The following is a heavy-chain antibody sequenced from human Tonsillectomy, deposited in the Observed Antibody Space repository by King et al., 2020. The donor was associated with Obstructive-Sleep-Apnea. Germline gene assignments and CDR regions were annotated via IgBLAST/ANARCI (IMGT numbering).Heavy chain of an antibody. CDR2: LSGSGDYT. CDR1: GFTFRSYA. D-gene: IGHD3-10*01. CDR3: AKVRGISLDDY. V-gene: IGHV3-23*04. J-gene: IGHJ4*02. Sequence: VQLVESGGGLGKPGGSLRLSCAASGFTFRSYAMSWVRQAPGKGLEWVSALSGSGDYTYYADSVKGRFTISRDNSKNTLYLQMNSLRAEDTAVYYCAKVRGISLDDYWGQGTLVTVSS.